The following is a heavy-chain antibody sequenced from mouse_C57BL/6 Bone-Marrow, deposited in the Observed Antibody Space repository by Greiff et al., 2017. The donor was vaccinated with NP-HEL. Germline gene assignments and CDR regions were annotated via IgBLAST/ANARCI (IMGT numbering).Heavy chain of an antibody. CDR3: ARTITTVVAPHAMDY. V-gene: IGHV1-26*01. J-gene: IGHJ4*01. CDR2: INPNNGGT. D-gene: IGHD1-1*01. Sequence: VQLQQSGPELVKPGASVKISCKASGYTFTDYYMNWVKQSHGKSLEWIGDINPNNGGTSYNQKFKGKATLTVDKSSSTAYMELRSLTSEDSAVYYCARTITTVVAPHAMDYWGQGTSVTVSS. CDR1: GYTFTDYY.